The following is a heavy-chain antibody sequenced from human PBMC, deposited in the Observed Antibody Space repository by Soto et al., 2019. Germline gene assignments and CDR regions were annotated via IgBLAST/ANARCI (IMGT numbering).Heavy chain of an antibody. CDR2: IWYDGSNK. CDR3: ARGFWDGHPGIDY. V-gene: IGHV3-33*01. CDR1: GFTFSSYG. J-gene: IGHJ4*02. D-gene: IGHD3-3*01. Sequence: QVLLVESGGGVVQPGRSLRLSCAASGFTFSSYGMHWVRQAPGKGLEWVAVIWYDGSNKYYADSVKGRFTISRDNSKNTLYLQMNSLRAEDTAVYYCARGFWDGHPGIDYWGQGTLVTVSS.